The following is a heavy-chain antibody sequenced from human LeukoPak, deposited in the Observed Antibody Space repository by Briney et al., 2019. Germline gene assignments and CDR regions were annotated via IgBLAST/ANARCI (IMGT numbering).Heavy chain of an antibody. J-gene: IGHJ4*02. CDR3: ARAGYDILTLAPDPANDY. CDR1: GFTFSSYG. V-gene: IGHV3-30*03. Sequence: GGSLRLSCAASGFTFSSYGMHWVRQAPGKGLEWVAVISYDGSNKYYADSVKGRFTISRDNSKNTLYLQMNSLRAEDTAVYYCARAGYDILTLAPDPANDYWGQGTLVTVSS. CDR2: ISYDGSNK. D-gene: IGHD3-9*01.